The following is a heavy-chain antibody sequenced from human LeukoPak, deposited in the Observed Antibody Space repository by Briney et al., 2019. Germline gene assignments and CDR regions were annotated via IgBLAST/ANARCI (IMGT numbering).Heavy chain of an antibody. CDR2: FYYSGST. D-gene: IGHD3-10*01. CDR3: ARTFGESFDP. J-gene: IGHJ5*02. Sequence: KPSETLSLTCTVSGGSISSYYWSWIRQPPGKGLEWIGYFYYSGSTNYNPSLKSRVTISVDTSKNQFSLKLSSVTAADTAVYYCARTFGESFDPWGQGTLVTVSS. CDR1: GGSISSYY. V-gene: IGHV4-59*08.